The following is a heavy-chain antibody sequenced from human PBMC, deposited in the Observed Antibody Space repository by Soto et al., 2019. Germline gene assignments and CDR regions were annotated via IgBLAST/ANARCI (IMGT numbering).Heavy chain of an antibody. CDR1: GFIFSTYG. Sequence: PGGALRLSCEASGFIFSTYGMHWVRQAPGKGLEWVALISYDGNNKYYVDSLKGRFTVSRDNSKNTLYLQMNSLRAEDTAVYYCARVLLGSGYAGDYWGQGALVTVSS. V-gene: IGHV3-33*01. CDR3: ARVLLGSGYAGDY. J-gene: IGHJ4*02. CDR2: ISYDGNNK. D-gene: IGHD5-12*01.